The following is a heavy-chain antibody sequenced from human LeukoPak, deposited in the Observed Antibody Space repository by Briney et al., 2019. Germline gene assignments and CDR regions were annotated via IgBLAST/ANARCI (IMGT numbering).Heavy chain of an antibody. CDR2: IIPIFGTA. CDR1: GYTFTSYG. Sequence: GASVKVSCKASGYTFTSYGISWVRQAPGQGLEWMGGIIPIFGTANYAQKFQGRVTITADESTSTAYMELSSLRSEDTAVYYCARGKYRGVAGNYYYYYMDVWGKGTTVTVSS. CDR3: ARGKYRGVAGNYYYYYMDV. D-gene: IGHD3-10*01. V-gene: IGHV1-69*13. J-gene: IGHJ6*03.